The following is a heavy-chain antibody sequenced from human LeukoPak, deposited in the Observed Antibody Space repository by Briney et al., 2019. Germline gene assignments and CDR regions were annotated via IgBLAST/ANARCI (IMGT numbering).Heavy chain of an antibody. J-gene: IGHJ5*02. Sequence: SETLSLTCSVSGGSISSYYWSWIRQPPGKGLEWIGYIYYSGSTNYNPSLKSRVTMSVDTSKNQFSLKLTSVTAADTAVYYCARAVVVAATVKWFDPWGQGTLVTVSS. CDR3: ARAVVVAATVKWFDP. D-gene: IGHD2-15*01. V-gene: IGHV4-59*08. CDR2: IYYSGST. CDR1: GGSISSYY.